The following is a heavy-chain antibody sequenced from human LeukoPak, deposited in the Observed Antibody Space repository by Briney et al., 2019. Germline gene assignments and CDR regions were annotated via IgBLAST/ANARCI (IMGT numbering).Heavy chain of an antibody. CDR2: INPNSGGT. V-gene: IGHV1-2*02. J-gene: IGHJ3*02. D-gene: IGHD1-26*01. CDR3: ARGYSGSYFDAFDI. CDR1: GYTFTGYY. Sequence: ASVKASCKPSGYTFTGYYMHWVRQAPGQGLEWMGWINPNSGGTNYAQKFQGRVTMTRDTSISTAYMELSRLRSDDTAVYYCARGYSGSYFDAFDIWGQGTMVTVSS.